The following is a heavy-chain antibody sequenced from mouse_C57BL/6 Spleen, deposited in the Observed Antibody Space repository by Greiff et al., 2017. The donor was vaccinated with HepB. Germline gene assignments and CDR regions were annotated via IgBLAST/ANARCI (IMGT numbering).Heavy chain of an antibody. D-gene: IGHD6-5*01. CDR2: IRNKANGYTT. CDR1: GFTFTDDY. V-gene: IGHV7-3*01. J-gene: IGHJ2*01. CDR3: PRYSYAPDY. Sequence: EVKLVESGGGLVQPGGSLSLSCAASGFTFTDDYMSWVRQPPGKALEWLGFIRNKANGYTTEYSASVKGRFTISRDNSQSILYLQMNALRAEDSATYYCPRYSYAPDYWGQGTTLTVSS.